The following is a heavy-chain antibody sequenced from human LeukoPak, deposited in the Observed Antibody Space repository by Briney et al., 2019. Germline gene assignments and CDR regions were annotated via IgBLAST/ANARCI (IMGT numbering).Heavy chain of an antibody. CDR2: IYRSGST. CDR3: ATQVVPAAIPDAFDI. J-gene: IGHJ3*02. D-gene: IGHD2-2*01. V-gene: IGHV4-38-2*01. CDR1: GYSISNGYY. Sequence: SETLSLTRAVSGYSISNGYYWGWIRQPPGKGLEFIASIYRSGSTYFNPSLRSRVTISLDTSKNQFSLKLSSVTAADTAVYYCATQVVPAAIPDAFDIWGQGTMVTVSS.